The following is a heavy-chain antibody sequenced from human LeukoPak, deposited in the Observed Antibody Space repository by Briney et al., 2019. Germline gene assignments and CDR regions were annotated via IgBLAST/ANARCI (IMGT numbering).Heavy chain of an antibody. CDR1: GYTFTGYY. Sequence: ASVKVSCKASGYTFTGYYMHWVRQAPGQGLGWMGWINPNSGGTNYAQKFQGRVTLTRDTSISTAYMELSRLRSDDTAVYYCASHLRALTGYPLPDYWGQGTLVTVSS. CDR2: INPNSGGT. D-gene: IGHD3-9*01. CDR3: ASHLRALTGYPLPDY. V-gene: IGHV1-2*02. J-gene: IGHJ4*02.